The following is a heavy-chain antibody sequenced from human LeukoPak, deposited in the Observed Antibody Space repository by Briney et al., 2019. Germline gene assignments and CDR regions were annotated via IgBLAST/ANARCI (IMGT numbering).Heavy chain of an antibody. CDR2: ISAYNGNT. V-gene: IGHV1-18*01. J-gene: IGHJ6*03. CDR1: GYTFTSYG. CDR3: ARVSGSYYFYYYYYMDV. Sequence: GASVKVSCKASGYTFTSYGISWVRQAPGQGLEWMGWISAYNGNTNYAQKLQGRVTMTTDTSTSTAYMELRSLRSDDTAVYYCARVSGSYYFYYYYYMDVWGKGTTVTVSS. D-gene: IGHD3-10*01.